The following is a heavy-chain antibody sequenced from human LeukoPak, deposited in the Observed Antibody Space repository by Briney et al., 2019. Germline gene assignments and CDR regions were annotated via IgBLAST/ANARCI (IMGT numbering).Heavy chain of an antibody. D-gene: IGHD3-9*01. CDR2: ISGSGQNM. CDR1: GFTFSFYE. CDR3: ARHGADFDILTARQSYHYMHV. J-gene: IGHJ6*03. V-gene: IGHV3-48*03. Sequence: GGSLRLSCAASGFTFSFYEMNWVRQAPGKGLEWIAYISGSGQNMHYADSVKGRFIISRDNAKKSLYLQLTSLGADDTAVYYCARHGADFDILTARQSYHYMHVWAKGTTVTVFS.